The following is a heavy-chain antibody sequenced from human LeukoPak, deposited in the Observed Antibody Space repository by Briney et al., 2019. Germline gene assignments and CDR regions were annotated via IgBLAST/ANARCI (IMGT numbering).Heavy chain of an antibody. CDR2: ISAHTGDT. D-gene: IGHD4-11*01. J-gene: IGHJ6*03. CDR1: GYTLTSYG. V-gene: IGHV1-18*01. Sequence: GASVKVSCRASGYTLTSYGINWVRQAPGQGLEWLGWISAHTGDTKYAQNLQGRVNMTTDTSTSTAYMELKSLRSDDTAVYYCARVGFSKFYHHMDVWGKGTTVTVSS. CDR3: ARVGFSKFYHHMDV.